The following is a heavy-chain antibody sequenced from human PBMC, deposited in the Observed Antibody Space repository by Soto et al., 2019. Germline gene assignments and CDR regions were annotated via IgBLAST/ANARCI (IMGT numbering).Heavy chain of an antibody. CDR3: ATSKESSMVRGT. Sequence: PSETLSLTCTVSGGSISGSYWSWIRQPPGRGLEWIGFIYFTGSTSFNPSLKSRVTISADTSKNQFSLKLSSVTAADTAVYYCATSKESSMVRGTWGQGTMVTVSS. D-gene: IGHD3-10*01. CDR2: IYFTGST. V-gene: IGHV4-59*01. CDR1: GGSISGSY. J-gene: IGHJ3*01.